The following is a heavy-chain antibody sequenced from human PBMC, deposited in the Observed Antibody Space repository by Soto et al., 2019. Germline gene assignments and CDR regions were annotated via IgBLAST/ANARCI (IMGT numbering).Heavy chain of an antibody. CDR3: ASLIWFGEFYGMDV. V-gene: IGHV4-4*07. D-gene: IGHD3-10*01. Sequence: ETLSLTCTVSGGSISSYYWSWIRQPAGKGLEWIGRIYTSGSTNYNPSLKSRVTMSVDTSKNQFSLKLSSVTAADTAVYYCASLIWFGEFYGMDVWGQGTTVTVSS. CDR1: GGSISSYY. CDR2: IYTSGST. J-gene: IGHJ6*02.